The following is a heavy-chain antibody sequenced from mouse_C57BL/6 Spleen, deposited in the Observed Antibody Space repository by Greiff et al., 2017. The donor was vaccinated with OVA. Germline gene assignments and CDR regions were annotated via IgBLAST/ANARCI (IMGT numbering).Heavy chain of an antibody. CDR3: ARNWGLPWYFDV. CDR1: GFSLTSSG. V-gene: IGHV2-2*01. D-gene: IGHD2-2*01. CDR2: IWSGGST. J-gene: IGHJ1*03. Sequence: VQLQQSGPGLVQPSPCLSISCTVSGFSLTSSGVHWVRQSPGKGLEWLGVIWSGGSTDYNAAFISRLNISKDNTKSKVFFKMNSQQADDTAIYYWARNWGLPWYFDVWGTGTTVTVSS.